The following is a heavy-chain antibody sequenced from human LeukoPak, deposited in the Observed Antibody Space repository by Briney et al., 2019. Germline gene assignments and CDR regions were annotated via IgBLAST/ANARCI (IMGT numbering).Heavy chain of an antibody. CDR3: AELGITMIGGV. V-gene: IGHV3-7*01. Sequence: PGGSLRLSCAASGFTFSNYWMTWVRQAPGKGLEWVANIKQDGSIKYYVDSLKGRLTISRDNARNSLYLQMNSLRAEDTAVYYCAELGITMIGGVWGKGTTVTISS. CDR2: IKQDGSIK. CDR1: GFTFSNYW. J-gene: IGHJ6*04. D-gene: IGHD3-10*02.